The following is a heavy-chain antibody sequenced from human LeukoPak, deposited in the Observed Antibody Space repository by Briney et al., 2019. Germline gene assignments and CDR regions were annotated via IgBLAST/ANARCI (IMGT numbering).Heavy chain of an antibody. J-gene: IGHJ4*02. CDR2: ISSGSSYI. CDR1: GFTFSSYT. V-gene: IGHV3-21*04. Sequence: GGSLRLSCAASGFTFSSYTMNWVRQAPGKGLEWVSIISSGSSYIHYADSVKGRFTISRDDSKNTLYLQMNSLRAEDTAVYYCAKGANVWGSYRTTLDYWGQGTLVTVSS. D-gene: IGHD3-16*02. CDR3: AKGANVWGSYRTTLDY.